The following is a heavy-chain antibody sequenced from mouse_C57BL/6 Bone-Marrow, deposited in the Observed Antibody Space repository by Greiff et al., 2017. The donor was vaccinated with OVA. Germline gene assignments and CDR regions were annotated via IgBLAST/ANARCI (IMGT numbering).Heavy chain of an antibody. J-gene: IGHJ4*01. CDR3: ARAPYYSNYYAMDY. V-gene: IGHV1-61*01. Sequence: VQLQQPGAELVRPGSSVKLSCKASGYTFTSYWMDWVKQRPGQGLEWIGNIYPSDSETHYNQKFKDKATLTVDKSSSTAYMQLSSLTSEDSAVYDCARAPYYSNYYAMDYWGQGTSVTVSS. D-gene: IGHD2-5*01. CDR2: IYPSDSET. CDR1: GYTFTSYW.